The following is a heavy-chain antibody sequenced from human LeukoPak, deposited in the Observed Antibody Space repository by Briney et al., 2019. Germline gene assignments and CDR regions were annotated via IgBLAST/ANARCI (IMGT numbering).Heavy chain of an antibody. D-gene: IGHD5-18*01. Sequence: ASVKVSCKASGYTFTSYYMHWVRQAPGQGLEWMGIINPSGGSTSYAQKFQGRVTMTRDMSMSTVYMELSSLRSEDTAVYYCARGWEYSYGLQNMDVWGKGTTVTVSS. CDR2: INPSGGST. V-gene: IGHV1-46*01. CDR1: GYTFTSYY. J-gene: IGHJ6*03. CDR3: ARGWEYSYGLQNMDV.